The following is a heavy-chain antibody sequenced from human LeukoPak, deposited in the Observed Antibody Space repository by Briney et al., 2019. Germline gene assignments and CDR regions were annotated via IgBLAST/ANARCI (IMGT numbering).Heavy chain of an antibody. CDR1: GFTFGDYA. CDR2: IRSKAYGGTT. D-gene: IGHD4-17*01. J-gene: IGHJ6*02. Sequence: GGSLRLSCTASGFTFGDYAMSWARQAPGKGLEWVGFIRSKAYGGTTEYAASVKGRFTISRDDSKSIAYLQMNSLKTEDTAVYYCTRNDYGDFQFDYGMDVWGQGTTVTVSS. CDR3: TRNDYGDFQFDYGMDV. V-gene: IGHV3-49*04.